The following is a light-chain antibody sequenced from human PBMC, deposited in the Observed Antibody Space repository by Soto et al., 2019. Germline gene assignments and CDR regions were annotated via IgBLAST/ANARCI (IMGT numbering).Light chain of an antibody. CDR1: SSDVGDYIY. V-gene: IGLV2-8*01. CDR2: EVS. CDR3: SSYAGSNNLV. Sequence: QSVLTQPPSASGSPGQSVTISCTGTSSDVGDYIYVSWYQQHPGKAPKLMIYEVSKRPSGVPDRFSGSKSGNTASLTVSGLQAEDEADYYCSSYAGSNNLVFGGVTKLTVL. J-gene: IGLJ3*02.